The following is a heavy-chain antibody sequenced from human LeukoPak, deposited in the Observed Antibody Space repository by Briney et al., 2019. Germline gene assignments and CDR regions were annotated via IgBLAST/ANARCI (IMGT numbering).Heavy chain of an antibody. CDR3: ARDYTNYDSSGYFDY. D-gene: IGHD3-22*01. J-gene: IGHJ4*02. CDR2: IRYDGSNK. V-gene: IGHV3-30*02. Sequence: SGGSLRLSCAASGFVFRNFGIHWVRQAPGKGLEWVAFIRYDGSNKYYADSVKGRLTISRDNSKNTLYLQMNSLRAEDTAVYYCARDYTNYDSSGYFDYWGQGTLVTVSS. CDR1: GFVFRNFG.